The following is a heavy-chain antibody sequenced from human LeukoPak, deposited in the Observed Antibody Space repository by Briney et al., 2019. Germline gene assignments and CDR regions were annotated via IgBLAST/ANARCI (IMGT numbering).Heavy chain of an antibody. Sequence: SETLSLTCTVSGGSISSYYWSWIRQPPGKGLEWIGYIYYSGSTNYNPSLKSRVTISADTSKNQFSLKLSSVTAADTAVYYCVRDNGRITRAFDIWGQGTMVTVSS. CDR1: GGSISSYY. V-gene: IGHV4-59*01. D-gene: IGHD1-14*01. CDR2: IYYSGST. CDR3: VRDNGRITRAFDI. J-gene: IGHJ3*02.